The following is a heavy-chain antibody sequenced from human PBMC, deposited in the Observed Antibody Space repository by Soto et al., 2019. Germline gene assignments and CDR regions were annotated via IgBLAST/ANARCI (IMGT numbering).Heavy chain of an antibody. CDR1: GDSINSNYC. CDR2: IYYSGGT. CDR3: ARVRSGSGVYFFDS. V-gene: IGHV4-4*02. Sequence: PSETLSLTCAVSGDSINSNYCWTWVRQPPGKGLEWIAEIYYSGGTSYNPSLKTRDTISIDTSRNQFSLNLTSVTAADSAVYYCARVRSGSGVYFFDSWGQGTLVTVSS. D-gene: IGHD6-19*01. J-gene: IGHJ4*02.